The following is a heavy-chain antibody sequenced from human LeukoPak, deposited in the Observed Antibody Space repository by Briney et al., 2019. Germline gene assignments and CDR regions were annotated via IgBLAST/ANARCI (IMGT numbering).Heavy chain of an antibody. CDR2: IIPILGIA. V-gene: IGHV1-69*04. Sequence: ASVKVSCKASGGTFSSYTISWVRQAPGQGLEWMGRIIPILGIANYAQKLQGRVTITADKSTSTAYMELSSLRSEDTAVYYCARDIGGSGSYRDYWGQGTLVTVSS. CDR1: GGTFSSYT. J-gene: IGHJ4*02. D-gene: IGHD3-10*01. CDR3: ARDIGGSGSYRDY.